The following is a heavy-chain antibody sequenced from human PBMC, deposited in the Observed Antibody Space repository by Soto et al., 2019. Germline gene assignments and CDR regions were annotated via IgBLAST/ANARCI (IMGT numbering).Heavy chain of an antibody. CDR2: ISNSGDTI. Sequence: EVQLLESGGGLVQPGGSLSLSCVASGFTVSYYTMSWLRHAPGKGLEWVSGISNSGDTIYYADSVKGRFTISRDNFKNARYPQMNTLRAHYPSVYYSADRVPAPTDYDYYDIDVWGQGTTVTGSS. CDR1: GFTVSYYT. D-gene: IGHD2-2*01. J-gene: IGHJ6*02. V-gene: IGHV3-23*01. CDR3: ADRVPAPTDYDYYDIDV.